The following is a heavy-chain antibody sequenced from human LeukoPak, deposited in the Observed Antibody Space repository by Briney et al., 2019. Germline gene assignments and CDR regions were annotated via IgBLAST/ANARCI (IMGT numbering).Heavy chain of an antibody. CDR1: GYTFTGYY. Sequence: ASVKVSCKASGYTFTGYYMHWVRQAPGQGLEWMGWINPNSGGTNYAQKFQGWVTMTRDTSISTACMELSRLRSEDTAVYYCARVIAAAGYDYYYYGMDVWGQGTTVTVSS. CDR2: INPNSGGT. D-gene: IGHD6-13*01. V-gene: IGHV1-2*04. CDR3: ARVIAAAGYDYYYYGMDV. J-gene: IGHJ6*02.